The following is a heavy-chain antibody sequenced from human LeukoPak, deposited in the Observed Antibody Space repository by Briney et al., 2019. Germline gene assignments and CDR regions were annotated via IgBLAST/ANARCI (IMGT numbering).Heavy chain of an antibody. D-gene: IGHD5-18*01. J-gene: IGHJ4*02. V-gene: IGHV3-23*01. CDR3: AKRIQSAMATGY. Sequence: GGSLRLSCAASGFTFSNYGMAWVRQAPGKGLEWVSDISGSGGSTYYADSVKGRFTISRDNSKNTLYLQMNSLRAEDTAVYYCAKRIQSAMATGYWGQGTLVTVSS. CDR1: GFTFSNYG. CDR2: ISGSGGST.